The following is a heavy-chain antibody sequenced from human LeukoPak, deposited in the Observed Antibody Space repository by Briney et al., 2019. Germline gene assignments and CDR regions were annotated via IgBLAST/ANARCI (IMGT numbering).Heavy chain of an antibody. Sequence: GGSLRLSCAASGFTFSDYYMSWIRQAPGKGLEWVSYISSSGSTIYYADSVKGRFTISRDNAKNSLYLQMNSLRAEDTAVYYCARAPRGYSGYDLNYYYMDVWGKGTTVTVSS. CDR3: ARAPRGYSGYDLNYYYMDV. D-gene: IGHD5-12*01. J-gene: IGHJ6*03. V-gene: IGHV3-11*04. CDR2: ISSSGSTI. CDR1: GFTFSDYY.